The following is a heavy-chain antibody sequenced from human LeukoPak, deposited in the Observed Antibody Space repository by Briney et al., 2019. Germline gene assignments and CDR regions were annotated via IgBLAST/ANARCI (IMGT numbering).Heavy chain of an antibody. CDR2: INPSGGST. CDR3: ARGGWLDP. Sequence: ASVKVSCTAPGYTFTSYFIHWVRQAPGHGLEWMGIINPSGGSTSYAQKFQGRVTMTRDTSTSTVYMELSSLRSEDTAVYYCARGGWLDPWGQGTLVTVSS. J-gene: IGHJ5*02. V-gene: IGHV1-46*01. CDR1: GYTFTSYF.